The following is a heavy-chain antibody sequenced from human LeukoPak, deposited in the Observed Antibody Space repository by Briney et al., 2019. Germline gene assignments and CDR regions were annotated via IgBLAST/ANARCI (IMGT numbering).Heavy chain of an antibody. D-gene: IGHD6-13*01. CDR3: AKDLYGSSPDY. Sequence: PGGSLRLSCAASGFTFSSDAITWVRQAPGKGLEWVSLISDSGGATYYADSVKGRFTISRDNSKNTLYLQMNSLRAEDTAVYYCAKDLYGSSPDYWGQGTLVTVSS. CDR1: GFTFSSDA. CDR2: ISDSGGAT. J-gene: IGHJ4*02. V-gene: IGHV3-23*01.